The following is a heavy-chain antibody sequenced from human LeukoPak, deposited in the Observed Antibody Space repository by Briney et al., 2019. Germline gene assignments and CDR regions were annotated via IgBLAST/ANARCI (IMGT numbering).Heavy chain of an antibody. D-gene: IGHD3-10*01. CDR1: GFTFSSYW. CDR3: ARVGLWFGEFFYYYYYGMDV. V-gene: IGHV3-7*01. Sequence: GGSLRLSCAASGFTFSSYWMSWVRQAPGKGLEWVANIKQDGSGKYYVDSVKGRFTISRDNAKNSLYLQMNSLRAEDTAVYYCARVGLWFGEFFYYYYYGMDVWGQGTTVTVSS. J-gene: IGHJ6*02. CDR2: IKQDGSGK.